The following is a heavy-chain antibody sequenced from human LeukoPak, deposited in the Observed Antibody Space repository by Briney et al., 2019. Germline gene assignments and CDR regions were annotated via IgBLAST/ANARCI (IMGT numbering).Heavy chain of an antibody. CDR2: ISDSGTGL. CDR1: GFTFSSYE. J-gene: IGHJ3*02. V-gene: IGHV3-48*03. CDR3: ARGVAAHDAFDI. Sequence: SGGSLRLSCAASGFTFSSYEMNWVRQAPGKGLEWVSYISDSGTGLYYADSVKGRFTISRDNAKNSLSLQMNSLRAEDTAIYYCARGVAAHDAFDIWGQGTMVTVSS. D-gene: IGHD6-6*01.